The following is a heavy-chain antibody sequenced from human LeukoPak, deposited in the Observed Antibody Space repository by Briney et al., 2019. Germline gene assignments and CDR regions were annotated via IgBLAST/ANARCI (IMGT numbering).Heavy chain of an antibody. V-gene: IGHV5-51*01. CDR2: IYPGDSDT. CDR3: ARHSSGWYFTGSDAFDI. D-gene: IGHD6-19*01. CDR1: GYSFTSYW. Sequence: GESLKISCEGSGYSFTSYWIGWVRQMPGKGLEWMGIIYPGDSDTRYSPSFQGQVTISADKSISTAYLQWSSLKASDTAMYYCARHSSGWYFTGSDAFDIWGQGTMVTVSS. J-gene: IGHJ3*02.